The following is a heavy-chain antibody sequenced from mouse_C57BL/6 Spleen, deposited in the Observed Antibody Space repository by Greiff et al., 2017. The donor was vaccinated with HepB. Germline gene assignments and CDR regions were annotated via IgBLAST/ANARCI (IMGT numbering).Heavy chain of an antibody. CDR2: IYPGSGST. CDR1: GYTFTSSW. Sequence: QVQLQQPGAELVKPGASVKMSCKASGYTFTSSWITWVKQRPGQGLEWIGDIYPGSGSTNYNEKFKSKATLTVDTSSSTAYMPLSSLTSEDSAVYYCARRTRRHAMDYWGQGTSVTVSS. V-gene: IGHV1-55*01. CDR3: ARRTRRHAMDY. J-gene: IGHJ4*01.